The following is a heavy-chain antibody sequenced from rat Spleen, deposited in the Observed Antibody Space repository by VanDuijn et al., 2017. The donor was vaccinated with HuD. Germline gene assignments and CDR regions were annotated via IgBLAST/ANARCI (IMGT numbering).Heavy chain of an antibody. V-gene: IGHV5-25*01. CDR2: ISTGGGDT. J-gene: IGHJ3*01. CDR1: GFTFSNYH. D-gene: IGHD2-3*01. CDR3: TRQDTSGYSNWFTY. Sequence: EVQLVESGGGLVQPGRSMKLSCAASGFTFSNYHMAWVRQAPTKGLEWVASISTGGGDTYYRDPVKGRFTISRDNAKSTLYLLMDSLRSEDTATYYCTRQDTSGYSNWFTYWGQGTLVTVSS.